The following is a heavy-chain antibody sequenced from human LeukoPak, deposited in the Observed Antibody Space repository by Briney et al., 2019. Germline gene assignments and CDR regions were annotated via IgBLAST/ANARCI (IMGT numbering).Heavy chain of an antibody. Sequence: GSLRLSFAASGFTFRTYWMSWVRQAPGKGLEWVANIKQDESEEFYVDSVKGRFTISRDNAKNTLFLQMNSPRVEDTGVYFCARDVSAFDIWGQGTMVTVSS. CDR1: GFTFRTYW. J-gene: IGHJ3*02. V-gene: IGHV3-7*01. D-gene: IGHD5/OR15-5a*01. CDR2: IKQDESEE. CDR3: ARDVSAFDI.